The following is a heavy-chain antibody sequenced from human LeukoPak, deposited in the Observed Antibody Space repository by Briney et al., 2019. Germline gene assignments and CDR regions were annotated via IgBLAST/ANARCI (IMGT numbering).Heavy chain of an antibody. V-gene: IGHV4-59*01. D-gene: IGHD6-19*01. J-gene: IGHJ6*03. Sequence: PSETLSLTGTVSGGSISSYYWSWIRQPPGKGLEWIGYIYYSGSTNYNPSLKSRVTISVDTSKNQFSLKLSSVTAADTAVYYCAKGYSSGWYRRDYYYMDVWGKGTTVTISS. CDR1: GGSISSYY. CDR3: AKGYSSGWYRRDYYYMDV. CDR2: IYYSGST.